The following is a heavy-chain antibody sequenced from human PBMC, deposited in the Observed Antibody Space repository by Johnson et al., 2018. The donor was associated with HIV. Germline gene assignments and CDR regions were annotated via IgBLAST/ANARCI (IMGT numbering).Heavy chain of an antibody. D-gene: IGHD1-20*01. J-gene: IGHJ3*02. V-gene: IGHV3-20*04. CDR3: ARGTLTGTTGGFDI. CDR1: EFTFDDYG. Sequence: VQLVESGGGVVRPGGSLRLSCAASEFTFDDYGMSWVRQAPGKGLEWVSGINWNGGSTGYADSVKGRFTISRDNAKNSLYMQMNSLRAEDTALYYCARGTLTGTTGGFDIWGQGTMVTVSA. CDR2: INWNGGST.